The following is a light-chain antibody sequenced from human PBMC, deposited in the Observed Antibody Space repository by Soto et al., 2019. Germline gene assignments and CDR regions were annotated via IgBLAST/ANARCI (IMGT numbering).Light chain of an antibody. V-gene: IGKV1-33*01. CDR1: QDITNY. CDR2: DAS. Sequence: DIQMTQSPSSLSASVGDRVTITCQASQDITNYLNCYQQKPGKAPQLLIYDASNLETGVPSRFSGSGSGTDFTFTISSLQPEDIATYYCQQYDYLPLTFGGGTKVEIE. J-gene: IGKJ4*01. CDR3: QQYDYLPLT.